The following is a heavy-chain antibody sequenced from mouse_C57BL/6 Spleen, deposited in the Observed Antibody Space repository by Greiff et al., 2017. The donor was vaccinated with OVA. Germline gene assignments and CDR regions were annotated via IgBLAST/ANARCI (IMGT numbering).Heavy chain of an antibody. CDR3: ASGGTTVVAPYWYFDV. D-gene: IGHD1-1*01. CDR2: IYPGSGNT. Sequence: VQLQQSGAELVRPGASVKLSCKASGYTFTDYYINWVKQRPGQGLEWIARIYPGSGNTYYNEKFKGKATLTAEKSSSTAYMQLSSLTSEDSAVYFCASGGTTVVAPYWYFDVWGTGTTVTVSS. V-gene: IGHV1-76*01. J-gene: IGHJ1*03. CDR1: GYTFTDYY.